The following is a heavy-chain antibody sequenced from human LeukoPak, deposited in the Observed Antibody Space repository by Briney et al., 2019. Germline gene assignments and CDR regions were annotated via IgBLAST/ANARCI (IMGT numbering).Heavy chain of an antibody. V-gene: IGHV1-69*05. D-gene: IGHD3-22*01. CDR2: IIPIFGTA. J-gene: IGHJ4*02. Sequence: ASVKVSCKASGGTFSSYAISWVRQAPGQGLEWMGGIIPIFGTANYAQKFQGRVTITTDESTSTAYMELSSLRSEDTAVYYCARAPYDYDSSGYYYVVDYWGQGTLVTVSS. CDR1: GGTFSSYA. CDR3: ARAPYDYDSSGYYYVVDY.